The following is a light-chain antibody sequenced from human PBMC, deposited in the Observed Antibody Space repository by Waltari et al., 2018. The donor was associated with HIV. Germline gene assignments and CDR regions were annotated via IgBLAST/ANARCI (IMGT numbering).Light chain of an antibody. CDR2: AAS. CDR1: QAINTY. V-gene: IGKV1-9*01. Sequence: DIQLTQSPSSLSASVGDRVTITCRASQAINTYLVWYQQKPGRAPKLLIYAASTLQSGVPSRFSGSASGTEFTLTIRSLQPEDFATYYCQQLNSYPITFGQGTRLDIK. CDR3: QQLNSYPIT. J-gene: IGKJ5*01.